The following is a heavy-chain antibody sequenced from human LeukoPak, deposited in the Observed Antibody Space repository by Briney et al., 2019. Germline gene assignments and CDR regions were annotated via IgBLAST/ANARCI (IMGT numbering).Heavy chain of an antibody. CDR1: GYTFTGYY. V-gene: IGHV1-2*06. CDR2: INPNSGGT. CDR3: ARDGSGYSSGWYFHDY. D-gene: IGHD6-19*01. J-gene: IGHJ4*02. Sequence: ASVKVSCKASGYTFTGYYMYWVRQAPGQGLEWMGRINPNSGGTNYAQKFQGRVTMTRDTSISTAYMELSRLRSDDTAVYYCARDGSGYSSGWYFHDYWGQGTLVTVSS.